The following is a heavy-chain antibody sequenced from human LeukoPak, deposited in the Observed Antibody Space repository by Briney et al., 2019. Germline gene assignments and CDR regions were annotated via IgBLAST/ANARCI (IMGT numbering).Heavy chain of an antibody. CDR2: ISSSSSTI. CDR1: AFTFSDYW. V-gene: IGHV3-48*01. D-gene: IGHD3-22*01. J-gene: IGHJ4*02. CDR3: ARDAVWGYYDSSGYYPLDY. Sequence: GGSLRLSCAASAFTFSDYWMNWVRQAPGKGLEWVSYISSSSSTIYYADSVKGRFTISRDNAKNSLYLQMNSLRAEDTAVYYCARDAVWGYYDSSGYYPLDYWGQGTLVTVSS.